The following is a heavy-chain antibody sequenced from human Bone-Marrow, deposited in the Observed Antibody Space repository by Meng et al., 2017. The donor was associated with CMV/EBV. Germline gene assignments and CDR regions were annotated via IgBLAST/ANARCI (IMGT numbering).Heavy chain of an antibody. Sequence: GESLKISCAASGFTFSSYSMNWVRQAPGKGLEWVSYISSSSSTIYYADSVKGQFTISRDNAKNSLYLQMNSLRAEDTAVYYCARENEWWIRFGMDVWGQGTTVTVSS. J-gene: IGHJ6*02. V-gene: IGHV3-48*04. CDR1: GFTFSSYS. CDR2: ISSSSSTI. D-gene: IGHD2-15*01. CDR3: ARENEWWIRFGMDV.